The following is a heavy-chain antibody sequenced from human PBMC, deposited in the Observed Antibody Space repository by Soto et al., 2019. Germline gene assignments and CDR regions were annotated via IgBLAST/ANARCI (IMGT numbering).Heavy chain of an antibody. Sequence: EVQLVESGGGLVQPGTSLRLSCAASGFTFSSYSMNWVRRAPGKGLEWVSFISVSGSIKYYADSVRGRFTISRDNAKNSLFLEMNSLTDEDSAVYYCARDQFHYDPKHPYYFDFWGQGTLVAVSS. CDR2: ISVSGSIK. CDR3: ARDQFHYDPKHPYYFDF. J-gene: IGHJ4*01. CDR1: GFTFSSYS. V-gene: IGHV3-48*02. D-gene: IGHD3-22*01.